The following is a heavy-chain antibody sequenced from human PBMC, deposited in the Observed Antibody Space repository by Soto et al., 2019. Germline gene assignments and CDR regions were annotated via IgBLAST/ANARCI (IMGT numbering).Heavy chain of an antibody. J-gene: IGHJ6*02. CDR1: GFTFHIYA. D-gene: IGHD2-15*01. Sequence: GGSLRLSXAASGFTFHIYAMSWVRQAPGKGLEWVSGVNDDGDKSYYGDSVRGRFTISRDNSKRMMYLEMNSLRAEDTAIYYCAKPEGLHYFYGMDVWGHGTAVTVSS. V-gene: IGHV3-23*01. CDR2: VNDDGDKS. CDR3: AKPEGLHYFYGMDV.